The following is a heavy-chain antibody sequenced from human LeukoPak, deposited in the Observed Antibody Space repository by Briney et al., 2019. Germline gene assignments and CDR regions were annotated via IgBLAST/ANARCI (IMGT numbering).Heavy chain of an antibody. CDR3: AKELYYYDSSGYAFDI. J-gene: IGHJ3*02. D-gene: IGHD3-22*01. CDR2: ISYDGSNK. Sequence: GSLRLSCAASGFTFSSYGMHWVRQAPGKGLEWVAVISYDGSNKYYADSVKGRFTISRDNSKNTLYLQMNSLRAEDTAVYYCAKELYYYDSSGYAFDIWGQGTMVTVSS. CDR1: GFTFSSYG. V-gene: IGHV3-30*18.